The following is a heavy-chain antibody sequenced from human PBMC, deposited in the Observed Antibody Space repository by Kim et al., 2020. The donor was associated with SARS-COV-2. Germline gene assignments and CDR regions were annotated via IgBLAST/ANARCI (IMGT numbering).Heavy chain of an antibody. J-gene: IGHJ6*02. CDR2: INPSGGST. D-gene: IGHD5-12*01. CDR1: GYTFTSYY. V-gene: IGHV1-46*01. Sequence: ASVKVSCKASGYTFTSYYMHWVRQAPGQGLEWMGIINPSGGSTSYAQKFQGRVTMTRDTSTSTVYMELSSLRSEDTAVYYCARGGSRRDGYNHNYYYYGMDVWGQGTTVTVSS. CDR3: ARGGSRRDGYNHNYYYYGMDV.